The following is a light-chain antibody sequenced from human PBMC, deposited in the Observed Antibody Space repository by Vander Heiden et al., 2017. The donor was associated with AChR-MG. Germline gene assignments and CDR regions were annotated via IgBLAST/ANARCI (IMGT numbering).Light chain of an antibody. Sequence: NFMLTQPHSVPESPGQTVTISCTGSGGSVASNYVQWYRQHPGSAPTTVIYEDNQRPSGVPARFSSSIDSSSNSASLTISGLKTEDEADYCCQSYDSTTLNWVFGGGTKLTVL. CDR1: GGSVASNY. CDR2: EDN. CDR3: QSYDSTTLNWV. V-gene: IGLV6-57*02. J-gene: IGLJ3*02.